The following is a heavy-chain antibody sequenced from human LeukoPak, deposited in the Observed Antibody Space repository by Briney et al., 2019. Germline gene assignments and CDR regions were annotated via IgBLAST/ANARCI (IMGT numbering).Heavy chain of an antibody. V-gene: IGHV4-34*01. CDR2: INHSGST. J-gene: IGHJ4*02. CDR1: GGSFSGYY. Sequence: PSETLSLTCAVYGGSFSGYYWSWIRQPPGKGLEWIGEINHSGSTNYSPSLQSRVTISVDTSKNQFSLKLRSVTAADTAVYYCARGSVRFDYWGQGTLVTVSS. CDR3: ARGSVRFDY.